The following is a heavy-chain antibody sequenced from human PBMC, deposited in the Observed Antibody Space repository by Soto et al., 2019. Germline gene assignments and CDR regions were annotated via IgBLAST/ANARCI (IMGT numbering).Heavy chain of an antibody. CDR1: GFTFSSYS. J-gene: IGHJ3*02. D-gene: IGHD2-2*01. Sequence: GGSLRLSCAASGFTFSSYSMNWVRQAPGKGLEWVSSISSSSSSYIYYADSVKGRFTISRDNAKNSLYLQMNSLRAEDTAVYYCARSYGYCSSTSCYAYHDAFDIWGQGTMVTVSS. V-gene: IGHV3-21*01. CDR3: ARSYGYCSSTSCYAYHDAFDI. CDR2: ISSSSSSYI.